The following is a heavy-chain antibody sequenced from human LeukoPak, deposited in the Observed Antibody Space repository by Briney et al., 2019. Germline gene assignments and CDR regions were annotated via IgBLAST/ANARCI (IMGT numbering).Heavy chain of an antibody. J-gene: IGHJ4*02. D-gene: IGHD5-12*01. Sequence: GGSLRLSCAASGFTFSSYAMSWVRQPPGKGLEWVSAISGSGGGTYYADSVKGRFTISRDNSKNTLYLQMNSLRAEDTAVYYCAKGPGYSGYDVLSEDDYWGQGTLVTVSS. V-gene: IGHV3-23*01. CDR3: AKGPGYSGYDVLSEDDY. CDR1: GFTFSSYA. CDR2: ISGSGGGT.